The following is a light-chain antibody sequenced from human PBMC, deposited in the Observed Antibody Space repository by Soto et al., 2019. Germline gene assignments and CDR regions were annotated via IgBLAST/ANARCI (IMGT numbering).Light chain of an antibody. CDR3: QQLDSYPIT. V-gene: IGKV1-9*01. J-gene: IGKJ5*01. CDR2: DAS. CDR1: QVISSF. Sequence: DIQLTQSPSFLSASVGDRVTITCRASQVISSFLAWYQEKPGEAPKLLIYDASTLQSGVPSRFSGSGSGTEFTLTFSSLQPEDFATYYCQQLDSYPITFGQGTRLEIK.